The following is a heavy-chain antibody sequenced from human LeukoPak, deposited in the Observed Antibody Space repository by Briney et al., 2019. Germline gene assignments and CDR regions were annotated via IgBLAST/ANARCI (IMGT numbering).Heavy chain of an antibody. V-gene: IGHV3-23*01. J-gene: IGHJ4*02. CDR2: ISGRGGNT. Sequence: PGGSLRLSCTASGFTFSIYATSWVRQAPEKGREWVSSISGRGGNTYYADSVRGRFTSSRDNSKNTLYLQMHSLRAEDTAKYYCAKVAALCTSTSCVRGGFDYWGQGTLVTVSS. D-gene: IGHD2-2*01. CDR1: GFTFSIYA. CDR3: AKVAALCTSTSCVRGGFDY.